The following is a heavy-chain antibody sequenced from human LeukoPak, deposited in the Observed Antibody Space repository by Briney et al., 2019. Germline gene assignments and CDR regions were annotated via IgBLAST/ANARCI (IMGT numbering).Heavy chain of an antibody. D-gene: IGHD3-9*01. CDR2: MYPNSGNT. V-gene: IGHV1-8*01. CDR1: GYTFTSYD. CDR3: ARYGGVLRYFDGYYYGMDV. J-gene: IGHJ6*02. Sequence: ASVKVSCKASGYTFTSYDFNWVRQATGQGLEWMGWMYPNSGNTGYAQKFQGRVTMTRNTSISTAYMELSSLRSEDTAVYYCARYGGVLRYFDGYYYGMDVWGQGTTVTVSS.